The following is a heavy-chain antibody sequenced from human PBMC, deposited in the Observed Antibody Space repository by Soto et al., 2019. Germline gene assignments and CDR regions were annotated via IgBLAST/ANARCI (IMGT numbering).Heavy chain of an antibody. Sequence: ASVKVSCKASGGTFSSYAISWVRQAPGQGLEWMGGIIPIFGTANYAQKFQGRVTITADESTSTAYMELSSLRSEDTAVYYCARDWDITMVRGVFYGMDVWGQGTTVTVSS. CDR1: GGTFSSYA. V-gene: IGHV1-69*13. J-gene: IGHJ6*02. D-gene: IGHD3-10*01. CDR2: IIPIFGTA. CDR3: ARDWDITMVRGVFYGMDV.